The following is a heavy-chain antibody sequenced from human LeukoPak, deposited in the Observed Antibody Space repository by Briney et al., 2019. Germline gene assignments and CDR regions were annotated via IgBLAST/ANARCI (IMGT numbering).Heavy chain of an antibody. CDR1: GYTFTSYG. CDR3: ARVLLWFGESPSWFDP. D-gene: IGHD3-10*01. Sequence: GASVKVSCKASGYTFTSYGISWVRQAPGQGLEWMGWISAYNGNTNYAQKLQGRVTMTTDTSTSTAYMELRSLRSDDTAVYYCARVLLWFGESPSWFDPWGQGTLVTVSS. J-gene: IGHJ5*02. CDR2: ISAYNGNT. V-gene: IGHV1-18*01.